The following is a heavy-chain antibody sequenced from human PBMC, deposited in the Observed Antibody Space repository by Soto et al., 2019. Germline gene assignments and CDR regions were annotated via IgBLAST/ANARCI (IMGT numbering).Heavy chain of an antibody. Sequence: PGESLKISCKGSGYSFTSYWIGWVRQIPGKGLEWMGIIYPGDSSIRYSPSFQGQVTISADKSISTAYLQWSSLKASDTAMYYCARPYYGSGSHRAFDIWGQGTMVTVSS. D-gene: IGHD3-10*01. V-gene: IGHV5-51*01. CDR1: GYSFTSYW. CDR3: ARPYYGSGSHRAFDI. J-gene: IGHJ3*02. CDR2: IYPGDSSI.